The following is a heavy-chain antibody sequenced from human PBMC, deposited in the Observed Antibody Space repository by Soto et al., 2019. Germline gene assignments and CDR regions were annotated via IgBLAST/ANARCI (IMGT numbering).Heavy chain of an antibody. CDR1: GFTFSSYA. CDR2: ISYDGSNK. CDR3: ARDRDYYGSGSYPYYYYGMDV. V-gene: IGHV3-30-3*01. J-gene: IGHJ6*02. Sequence: QVQLVESGGGVVQPGRSLRLSCAASGFTFSSYAMHLVRQAPGKGLEWVAVISYDGSNKYYADSVKGRFTISRDNSKNTLYRQMNSLRAEDTAVYYCARDRDYYGSGSYPYYYYGMDVWGQGTTVTVSS. D-gene: IGHD3-10*01.